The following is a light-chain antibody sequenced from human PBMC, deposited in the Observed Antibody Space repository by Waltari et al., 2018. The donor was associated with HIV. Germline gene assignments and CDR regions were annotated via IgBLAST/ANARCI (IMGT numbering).Light chain of an antibody. V-gene: IGKV4-1*01. J-gene: IGKJ2*01. Sequence: DIVMTQSPESLAVSLGERATINCKSSQTIFYKSNKKNSLAWYQQKPGPSPKLLISWASNREFGVPDRFSGSGSGTDFTLTISSLQAEDVAVCYCQQFYRTPYTFGQGTRLEFK. CDR2: WAS. CDR1: QTIFYKSNKKNS. CDR3: QQFYRTPYT.